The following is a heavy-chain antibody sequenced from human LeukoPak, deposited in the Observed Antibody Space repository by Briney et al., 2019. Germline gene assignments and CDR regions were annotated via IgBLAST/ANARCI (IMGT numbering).Heavy chain of an antibody. CDR1: GSVVSISGYY. D-gene: IGHD6-19*01. V-gene: IGHV4-59*08. Sequence: PSETLSLTCTVSGSVVSISGYYWSWLRQPAGKGLEWIGYVSNRVNTFYNSSLKSRDTISVDTSKNQFSLNLRSVTAADTAVYYCARLETAQRGWYPYHFDSWGRGISVAVSS. CDR2: VSNRVNT. CDR3: ARLETAQRGWYPYHFDS. J-gene: IGHJ4*02.